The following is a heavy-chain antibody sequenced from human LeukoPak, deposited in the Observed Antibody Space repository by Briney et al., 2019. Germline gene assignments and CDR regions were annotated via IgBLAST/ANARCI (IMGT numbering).Heavy chain of an antibody. Sequence: GGSLRLSSVASGFTFSDYWMSWVRQAPGKGLEWGAGISDSGGRTNYADSVKGPFTITRDNPKDTLYLQMNSLGAEDTAVYFCAKRGVVIRVILVGFHKEAYYFDSWGQGALVTVSS. V-gene: IGHV3-23*01. D-gene: IGHD3-22*01. CDR2: ISDSGGRT. CDR1: GFTFSDYW. J-gene: IGHJ4*02. CDR3: AKRGVVIRVILVGFHKEAYYFDS.